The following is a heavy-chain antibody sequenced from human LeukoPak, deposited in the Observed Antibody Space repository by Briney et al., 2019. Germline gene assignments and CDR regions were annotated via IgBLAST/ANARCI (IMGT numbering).Heavy chain of an antibody. J-gene: IGHJ4*02. CDR2: IYSGGST. V-gene: IGHV3-66*01. D-gene: IGHD3-22*01. Sequence: HPGGSLRLSCAASGFTVSSNYMSWVRQAPGKGLEWVSVIYSGGSTYYADSVKGRFTISRDNAKNSLYLQMNSLRAEDTAVYYCARESPETYYYDSSGYNSGGFDYWGQGTLVTVSS. CDR1: GFTVSSNY. CDR3: ARESPETYYYDSSGYNSGGFDY.